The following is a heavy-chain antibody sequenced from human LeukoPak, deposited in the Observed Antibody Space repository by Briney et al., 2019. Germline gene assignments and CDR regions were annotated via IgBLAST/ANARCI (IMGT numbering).Heavy chain of an antibody. Sequence: GGSLRLSCAASGFTFSTSGMNWVRQAPGKGLEWISYIGGTSGTIYYADSVKGRFTISRDNAKNSLYLQMNSLRAEDTAVYYCARGPSGYHNTGGQGTLVTVSS. CDR1: GFTFSTSG. J-gene: IGHJ4*02. CDR2: IGGTSGTI. V-gene: IGHV3-48*01. CDR3: ARGPSGYHNT. D-gene: IGHD5-12*01.